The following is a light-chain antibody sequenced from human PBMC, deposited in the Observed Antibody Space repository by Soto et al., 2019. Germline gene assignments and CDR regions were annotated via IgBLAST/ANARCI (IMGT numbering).Light chain of an antibody. CDR3: AAWDDNLNAYV. J-gene: IGLJ1*01. CDR2: IGD. Sequence: QLVLTQPPSASGTPGQRVTISCSGTTSNIGDNFVYWFQQIPGTAPKLLIYIGDQRASGVSDRFSGSKSGTSASLAISGLRSDDEADYYCAAWDDNLNAYVFGSGTKVTVL. V-gene: IGLV1-47*02. CDR1: TSNIGDNF.